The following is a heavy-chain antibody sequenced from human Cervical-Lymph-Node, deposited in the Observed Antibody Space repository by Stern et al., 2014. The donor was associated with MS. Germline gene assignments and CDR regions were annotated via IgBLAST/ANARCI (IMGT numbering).Heavy chain of an antibody. Sequence: QVQLVQSGAELKKPGASVKVSCKASGYTFTSYDINWVRLATGQGLERIGVMCPNSDNTGYSQKFKGRVTMTRNTSISTAYMELTSLRSEDTAVYYCARDKDGGSGTFDPWGQGTLVTVSS. D-gene: IGHD6-19*01. CDR2: MCPNSDNT. V-gene: IGHV1-8*01. CDR3: ARDKDGGSGTFDP. CDR1: GYTFTSYD. J-gene: IGHJ5*02.